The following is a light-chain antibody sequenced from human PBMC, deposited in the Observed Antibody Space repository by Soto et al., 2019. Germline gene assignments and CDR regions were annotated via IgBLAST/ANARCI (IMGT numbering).Light chain of an antibody. CDR3: QQYGGSTRT. V-gene: IGKV3-20*01. CDR2: GAS. CDR1: QSVTTQ. Sequence: IVLTQSPGTLSLSPGERATLSCRASQSVTTQLAWYQQKPGQAPRLIIHGASSRATGVPDRITGSGSWTDITLSISRLEPEDFAVNYCQQYGGSTRTFGQGTKVEIK. J-gene: IGKJ1*01.